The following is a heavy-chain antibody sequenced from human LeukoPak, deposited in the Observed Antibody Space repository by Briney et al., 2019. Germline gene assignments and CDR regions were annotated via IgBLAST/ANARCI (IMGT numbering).Heavy chain of an antibody. V-gene: IGHV6-1*01. CDR3: ARDKTYYYDSSGSNVFDY. D-gene: IGHD3-22*01. CDR1: GDSVSSNSAA. CDR2: TYYRSKWYN. J-gene: IGHJ4*02. Sequence: SQTLSLTCAILGDSVSSNSAARNWIRQSPSRGLEWLGRTYYRSKWYNDYAVSVISRITINPDTSKNQFSLQLSSVTPEDTAVYYCARDKTYYYDSSGSNVFDYWGQGTLVTVSS.